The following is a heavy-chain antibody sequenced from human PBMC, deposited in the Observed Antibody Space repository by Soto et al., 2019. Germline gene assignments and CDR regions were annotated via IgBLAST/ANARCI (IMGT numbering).Heavy chain of an antibody. D-gene: IGHD6-19*01. CDR1: GYSFITYG. J-gene: IGHJ4*02. CDR2: ITVNSGNT. CDR3: ARGLGGGWYHFDH. V-gene: IGHV1-18*01. Sequence: QVQLVQSGVEVKKPGASVKVSCQASGYSFITYGIGWVRQAPGQGLEWMGWITVNSGNTNYPQKFQGRVTMTTDTATSTAYMELRTLTSDGTAVYYCARGLGGGWYHFDHWGQGTLVTVSS.